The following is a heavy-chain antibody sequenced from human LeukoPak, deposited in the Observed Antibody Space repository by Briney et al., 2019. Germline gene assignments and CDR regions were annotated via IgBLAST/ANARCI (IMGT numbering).Heavy chain of an antibody. CDR1: GDTFTGYF. CDR3: AIPGVSDY. J-gene: IGHJ4*02. V-gene: IGHV1-2*02. CDR2: INSNSGGT. Sequence: GASVKVSCKASGDTFTGYFVHWVRQAPGQGLEWMGWINSNSGGTNYAQKFQGRVTITADESTSTAYMELSSLRSEDTAVYYCAIPGVSDYWGQGTLVTVSS.